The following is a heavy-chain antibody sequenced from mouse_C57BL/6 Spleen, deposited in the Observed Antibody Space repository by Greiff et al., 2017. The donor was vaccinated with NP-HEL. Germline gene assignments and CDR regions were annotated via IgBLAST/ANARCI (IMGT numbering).Heavy chain of an antibody. Sequence: QVQLQQPGAELVKPGASVKLSCKASGYTFTSYWMHWVKQRPGQGLEWIGMIHPNSGSTNYNEKFKSKATLTVDKSSSTAYMQLSSLTSEDSAVYYCARVYYGSSYPFAYWGQGTLVTVSA. J-gene: IGHJ3*01. V-gene: IGHV1-64*01. CDR2: IHPNSGST. D-gene: IGHD1-1*01. CDR3: ARVYYGSSYPFAY. CDR1: GYTFTSYW.